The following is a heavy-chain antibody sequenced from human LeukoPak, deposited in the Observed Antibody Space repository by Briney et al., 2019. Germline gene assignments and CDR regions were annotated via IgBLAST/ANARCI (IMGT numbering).Heavy chain of an antibody. D-gene: IGHD4-23*01. CDR3: ARDPGPTTVVSAGTLDY. J-gene: IGHJ4*02. CDR1: GFTFSSYS. Sequence: GGSLRLSCAASGFTFSSYSMNWVRQAPGKGLEWVSSISSSSSYIYYADSVKGRFTISRDNAKNSLYLQMNSLRAEDTAVYYCARDPGPTTVVSAGTLDYWGQGTLVTVSS. V-gene: IGHV3-21*01. CDR2: ISSSSSYI.